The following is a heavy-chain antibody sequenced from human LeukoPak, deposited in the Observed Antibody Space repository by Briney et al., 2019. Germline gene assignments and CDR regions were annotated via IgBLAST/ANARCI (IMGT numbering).Heavy chain of an antibody. D-gene: IGHD3-22*01. CDR1: GGSLSSYC. J-gene: IGHJ4*02. V-gene: IGHV4-59*08. Sequence: PSETLSLTCTVSGGSLSSYCWSWIRQPPGKGLEWIGYIYYNGNTNYNPSLKSRVTISVDTSKNQFSLKLSSVTAADTALYYCARAYYYDSNAPYYFDYWGQGTLVTASS. CDR2: IYYNGNT. CDR3: ARAYYYDSNAPYYFDY.